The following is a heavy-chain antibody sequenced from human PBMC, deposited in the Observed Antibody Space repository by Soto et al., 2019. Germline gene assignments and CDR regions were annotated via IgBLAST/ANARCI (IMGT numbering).Heavy chain of an antibody. CDR3: ARERVAVAGTLGYGMDV. J-gene: IGHJ6*02. Sequence: SQTLSLTCAISGDSVSSNSASWYWIRQSPSRGLEWLGRTYYRSKWYNDYAVSVKSRITINPDTSKNQFSLQLNSVTPEDTAVYYCARERVAVAGTLGYGMDVWGQGTTVTVSS. CDR2: TYYRSKWYN. V-gene: IGHV6-1*01. D-gene: IGHD6-19*01. CDR1: GDSVSSNSAS.